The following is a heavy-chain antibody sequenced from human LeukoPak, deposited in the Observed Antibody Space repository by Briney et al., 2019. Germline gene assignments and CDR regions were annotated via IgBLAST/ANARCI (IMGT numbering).Heavy chain of an antibody. CDR3: ARIPYYYDSTVPRWAFDV. CDR1: GGISSSYY. Sequence: SETLSLTCIVSGGISSSYYWGWVRQPPGKGLEWVASNTGATYYNPSLKSRLTISVDTSKSQFSLGLSSVTAADTAVYYCARIPYYYDSTVPRWAFDVWDQGTMVTVSS. D-gene: IGHD3-22*01. J-gene: IGHJ3*01. V-gene: IGHV4-39*01. CDR2: NTGAT.